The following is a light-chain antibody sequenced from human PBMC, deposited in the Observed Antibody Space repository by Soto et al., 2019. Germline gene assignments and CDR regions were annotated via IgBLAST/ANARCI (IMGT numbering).Light chain of an antibody. CDR1: NIGSKS. V-gene: IGLV3-21*04. J-gene: IGLJ2*01. Sequence: SYELTQPPSVSVAPGTTARITCGGNNIGSKSVHWYQQKPGQAPVLVIYYDSDRPSGIPERFSGSNSGNTATLTISRVEAGDEADYYCQVWDSSSDEGVVFGGGTQLTVL. CDR3: QVWDSSSDEGVV. CDR2: YDS.